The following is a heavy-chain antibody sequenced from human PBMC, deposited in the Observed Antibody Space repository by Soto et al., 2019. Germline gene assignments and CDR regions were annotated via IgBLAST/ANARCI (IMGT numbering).Heavy chain of an antibody. V-gene: IGHV4-59*01. Sequence: SETLSLTCTVSGGSISSYYWSWIRKPPGKGLEWIGYIYYSGSTNYNPSLKSRVTISVDTSKNQFSLKLSSVTAADTAVYYCAREGLRYPSSTGFDYWGQGTLVTVSS. D-gene: IGHD3-9*01. CDR1: GGSISSYY. CDR3: AREGLRYPSSTGFDY. CDR2: IYYSGST. J-gene: IGHJ4*02.